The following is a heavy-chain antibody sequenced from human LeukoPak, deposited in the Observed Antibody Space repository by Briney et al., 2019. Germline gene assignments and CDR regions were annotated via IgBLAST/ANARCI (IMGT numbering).Heavy chain of an antibody. J-gene: IGHJ4*02. CDR1: GGSISSYY. CDR2: IYYTGTT. V-gene: IGHV4-59*01. CDR3: ARVNSAWYGALDY. D-gene: IGHD6-19*01. Sequence: SSETLSLTCTVSGGSISSYYWSWIRQPPGKGLEWFGYIYYTGTTNYHPSLNSRVTISVDTSKNQFSLKLSSVTAADTAVYYCARVNSAWYGALDYWGQGTMVTVSS.